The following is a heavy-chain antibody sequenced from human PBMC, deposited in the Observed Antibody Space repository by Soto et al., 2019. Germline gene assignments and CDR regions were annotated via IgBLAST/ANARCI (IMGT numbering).Heavy chain of an antibody. CDR3: ARGFRGGWFDP. CDR2: IYYSGNT. CDR1: GGSISSGGYY. D-gene: IGHD2-15*01. Sequence: PSETLSLTCTVSGGSISSGGYYWSWIRQPPGKGLEWIAYIYYSGNTNYNPSLKSRVTISVDTSKNQFSLKLSSVTAADTAVYYCARGFRGGWFDPWGQGTLVTVSS. J-gene: IGHJ5*02. V-gene: IGHV4-61*08.